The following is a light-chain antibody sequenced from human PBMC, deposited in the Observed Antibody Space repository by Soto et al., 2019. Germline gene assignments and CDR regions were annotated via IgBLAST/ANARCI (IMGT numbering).Light chain of an antibody. V-gene: IGKV1-5*03. J-gene: IGKJ3*01. CDR2: KAS. CDR3: QQYNTFPLT. CDR1: QTISGW. Sequence: DIQMTQSPSTLSASVRERVTITCRASQTISGWLAWYQQKPGKAPKLLIYKASGLQSGVPSRFSGSASGTEFTLTISSLQPDDFATYYCQQYNTFPLTFGPGTKVDVK.